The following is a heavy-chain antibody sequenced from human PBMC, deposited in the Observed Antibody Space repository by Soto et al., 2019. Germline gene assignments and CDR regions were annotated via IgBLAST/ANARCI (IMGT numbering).Heavy chain of an antibody. J-gene: IGHJ4*02. V-gene: IGHV4-30-4*01. Sequence: SETLSLTCTVSGGSISSGDYYWSWIRQPPGKGLEWIGYIYYSGSTYYNPSLKSRVTISVDTSKNQFSLKLSSVTAADTAVYYCARESSSPQYFAYWGQGTLVTVSS. D-gene: IGHD6-6*01. CDR2: IYYSGST. CDR1: GGSISSGDYY. CDR3: ARESSSPQYFAY.